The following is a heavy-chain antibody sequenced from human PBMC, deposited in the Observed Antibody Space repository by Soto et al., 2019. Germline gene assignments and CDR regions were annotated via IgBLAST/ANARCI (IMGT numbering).Heavy chain of an antibody. J-gene: IGHJ1*01. D-gene: IGHD3-16*02. Sequence: QLQLQESGPGLVKPSETLSLTCTVSGVSISGTSYYWGWIRQTPAKALEWIGTIYYSGETFYNPSLKSRDTISIDTSKNHFSLNLTSVTAADTAIYYCARHGSFWGQGALVTVSS. CDR2: IYYSGET. V-gene: IGHV4-39*01. CDR1: GVSISGTSYY. CDR3: ARHGSF.